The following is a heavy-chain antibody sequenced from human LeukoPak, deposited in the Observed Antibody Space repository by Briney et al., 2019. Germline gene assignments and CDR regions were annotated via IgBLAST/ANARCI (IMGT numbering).Heavy chain of an antibody. D-gene: IGHD5-24*01. CDR3: ARERWLQSDFDY. J-gene: IGHJ4*02. CDR2: INHSAST. Sequence: SETLSLTCAVYVGPFRVYYWSCIPQPPGKGLEWIGEINHSASTNYNPSLKSRITISVDTSQNQFSLKLSSVTAADTAVYYCARERWLQSDFDYWGQGTLVTVSS. CDR1: VGPFRVYY. V-gene: IGHV4-34*01.